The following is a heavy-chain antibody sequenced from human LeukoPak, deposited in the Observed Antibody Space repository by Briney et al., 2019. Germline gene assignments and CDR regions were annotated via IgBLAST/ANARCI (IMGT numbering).Heavy chain of an antibody. J-gene: IGHJ6*02. V-gene: IGHV3-23*01. Sequence: PGGSLRLSCAASGFTFTDYSMSWVRQAPGKGLEWVSGLGRSGENRYYATSARGRFSISRDNSKDTVYLQMNSPRAEDTAIYYCVKDRPCETCMPMDAWGQGTTDTVSS. CDR3: VKDRPCETCMPMDA. D-gene: IGHD2-2*01. CDR1: GFTFTDYS. CDR2: LGRSGENR.